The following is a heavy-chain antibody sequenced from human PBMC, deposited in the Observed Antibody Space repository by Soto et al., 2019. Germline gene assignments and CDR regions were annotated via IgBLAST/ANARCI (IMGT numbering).Heavy chain of an antibody. D-gene: IGHD2-2*01. Sequence: ASVKVSCKASGYTFTSYGISWVRQAPGQGLEWMGWISAYNGNTNYAQKLQGRVTMTTDTSTSTAYMELRSLRSDDTAVYYCAREEGIYCSSTSCYADPFIIYGMDVWGQGTTVTVSS. CDR2: ISAYNGNT. CDR3: AREEGIYCSSTSCYADPFIIYGMDV. V-gene: IGHV1-18*01. J-gene: IGHJ6*02. CDR1: GYTFTSYG.